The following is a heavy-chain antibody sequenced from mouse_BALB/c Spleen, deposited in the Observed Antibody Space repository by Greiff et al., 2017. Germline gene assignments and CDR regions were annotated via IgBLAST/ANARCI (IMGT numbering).Heavy chain of an antibody. CDR1: GYTFTSYW. CDR2: IYPSDSYT. J-gene: IGHJ4*01. CDR3: TRYTYAMDY. V-gene: IGHV1-69*02. Sequence: QVQLQQPGAELVRPGASVKLSCKASGYTFTSYWINWVKQRPGQGLEWIGNIYPSDSYTNYNQKFKDKATLTVDKSSSTAYMQLSSPTSEDSAVYYCTRYTYAMDYWGQGTSVTVSS.